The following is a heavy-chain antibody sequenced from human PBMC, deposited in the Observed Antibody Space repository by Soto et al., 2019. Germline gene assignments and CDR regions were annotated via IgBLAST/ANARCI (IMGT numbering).Heavy chain of an antibody. D-gene: IGHD6-19*01. Sequence: GESLKISCKGSGYSFTSYWIGWVRQMPGKGLEWMGIIYPGDSDTRYSPSFQGQVTISADKSISTAYLQWSSLKASDTAMYYCARSTVAGNREEYYYYGMAVWGQGTTVTVSS. CDR3: ARSTVAGNREEYYYYGMAV. CDR1: GYSFTSYW. V-gene: IGHV5-51*01. CDR2: IYPGDSDT. J-gene: IGHJ6*02.